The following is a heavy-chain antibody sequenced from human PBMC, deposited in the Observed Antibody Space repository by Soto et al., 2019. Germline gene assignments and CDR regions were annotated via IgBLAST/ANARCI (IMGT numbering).Heavy chain of an antibody. CDR2: IIPIFGTA. Sequence: QVQLVQSGAEVKKPGSSVKVSCKASGGTFSSYAISWVRQAPGQGLEWMGGIIPIFGTANYAQKFQGRVTITADKSTSTAYMELSSLRSEDTAVYYCAKVSAEVQYNWNDGGYFDYWGQGTLVTVSS. CDR1: GGTFSSYA. J-gene: IGHJ4*02. CDR3: AKVSAEVQYNWNDGGYFDY. V-gene: IGHV1-69*06. D-gene: IGHD1-20*01.